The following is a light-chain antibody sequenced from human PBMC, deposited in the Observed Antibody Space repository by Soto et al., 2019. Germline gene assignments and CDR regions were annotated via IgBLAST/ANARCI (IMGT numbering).Light chain of an antibody. CDR3: GSYTGSIYV. J-gene: IGLJ1*01. CDR2: EVS. Sequence: QSALTQPASVSGSPGQSITISGTGTSRDVGGYEFVSWYQQHPGKAPKLMIYEVSNRPSGVSSRFSGSKSGNTASLTISGLQAEDEADYYCGSYTGSIYVFGTGTKVTVL. CDR1: SRDVGGYEF. V-gene: IGLV2-14*01.